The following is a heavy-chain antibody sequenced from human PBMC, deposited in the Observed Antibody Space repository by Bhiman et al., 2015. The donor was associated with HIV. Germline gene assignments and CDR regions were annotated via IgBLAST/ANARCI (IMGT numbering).Heavy chain of an antibody. D-gene: IGHD6-13*01. CDR1: GFTFSSSP. V-gene: IGHV3-30*04. CDR3: ASGHAIAAAGRD. J-gene: IGHJ4*02. Sequence: QVQLVESGGGVVQPGRSLRLSCAASGFTFSSSPMHWVRQAPGKGLEWVAVISYDGSNKYYANSVKGRFTISRDNSKNTLYLQMNSLRAEDTAVYYCASGHAIAAAGRDWGQGTLVTVSS. CDR2: ISYDGSNK.